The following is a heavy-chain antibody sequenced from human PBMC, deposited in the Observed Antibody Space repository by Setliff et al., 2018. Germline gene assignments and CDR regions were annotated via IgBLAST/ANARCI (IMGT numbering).Heavy chain of an antibody. CDR3: AGCGYGQYYAMDV. CDR2: IYTGGST. CDR1: GFTVSSYY. D-gene: IGHD5-12*01. J-gene: IGHJ6*02. Sequence: GESLKISCAASGFTVSSYYMTWVRQAPGKGLEWVSVIYTGGSTYYADSVKGRFTISRDDSNNTLYLQMKSLRAEDTAVYYCAGCGYGQYYAMDVWGQGTTVTVSS. V-gene: IGHV3-66*01.